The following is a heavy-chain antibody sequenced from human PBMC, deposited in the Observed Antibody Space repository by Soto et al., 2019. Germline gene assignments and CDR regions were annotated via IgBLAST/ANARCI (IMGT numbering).Heavy chain of an antibody. CDR1: GFTFSSYA. CDR3: AKDLYGDYGDDY. Sequence: PGGSLRLSCEVSGFTFSSYAMSWVRQAPGKGLEWVSLISYSGESTYYADSVKGRFAISRDNSKNTLYLQMNSLRVEDTAVYYCAKDLYGDYGDDYWGQGTLVTVSS. CDR2: ISYSGEST. J-gene: IGHJ4*02. V-gene: IGHV3-23*01. D-gene: IGHD4-17*01.